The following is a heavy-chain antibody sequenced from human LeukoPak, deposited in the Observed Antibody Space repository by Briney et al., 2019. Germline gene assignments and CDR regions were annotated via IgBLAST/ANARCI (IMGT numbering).Heavy chain of an antibody. V-gene: IGHV3-11*01. D-gene: IGHD6-19*01. CDR2: ISSSGSTI. Sequence: TGGSLRLSCAASGFTFSSYDMSWIRQAPGKGLEWVSYISSSGSTIYYADSVKGRFTISRDNAKNSLCLQMNSLRAEDTAVYYCARARAVAAPEDYWGQGTLVTVSS. J-gene: IGHJ4*02. CDR3: ARARAVAAPEDY. CDR1: GFTFSSYD.